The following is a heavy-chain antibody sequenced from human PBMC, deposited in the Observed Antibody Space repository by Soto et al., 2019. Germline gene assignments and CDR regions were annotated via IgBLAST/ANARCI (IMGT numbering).Heavy chain of an antibody. CDR3: ATGGAGTISALDY. Sequence: GGSLRLSCAASGFTFSSYAMHWVRQAPGKGLEWVAVISYDGSNKYYADSVKGRFTISRDNSKNTLYLQMNSLRAEDTAVYYCATGGAGTISALDYWGQGTLVTVSS. CDR1: GFTFSSYA. CDR2: ISYDGSNK. J-gene: IGHJ4*02. D-gene: IGHD1-7*01. V-gene: IGHV3-30-3*01.